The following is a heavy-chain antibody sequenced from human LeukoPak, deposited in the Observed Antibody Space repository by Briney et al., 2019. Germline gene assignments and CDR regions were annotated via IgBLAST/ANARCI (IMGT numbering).Heavy chain of an antibody. CDR3: ARERLYSGYDFISYGFDY. D-gene: IGHD5-12*01. Sequence: PSETLSLTCTVAGGSISTSNYYWGWIRQPPGNGLEWIGNIFYSGSTYYSPSLRSRVTISLDTSRNQFSLKLNSVTAADTAVYYCARERLYSGYDFISYGFDYWGQGTLVTVSS. CDR1: GGSISTSNYY. CDR2: IFYSGST. V-gene: IGHV4-39*07. J-gene: IGHJ4*02.